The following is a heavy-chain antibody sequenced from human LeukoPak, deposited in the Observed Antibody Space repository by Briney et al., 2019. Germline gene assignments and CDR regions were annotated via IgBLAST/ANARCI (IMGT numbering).Heavy chain of an antibody. Sequence: RSLRLSCAASGFTFSSYAMHWVRQAPGKGLEWVAVISYDGSNKYYADSVKGRFTISRDNSKNTLYLQMNSLRAEDTAVYYCARGTDTKPFWSGYWVDVWGQGTTVTVSS. CDR1: GFTFSSYA. V-gene: IGHV3-30-3*01. D-gene: IGHD3-3*01. CDR3: ARGTDTKPFWSGYWVDV. CDR2: ISYDGSNK. J-gene: IGHJ6*02.